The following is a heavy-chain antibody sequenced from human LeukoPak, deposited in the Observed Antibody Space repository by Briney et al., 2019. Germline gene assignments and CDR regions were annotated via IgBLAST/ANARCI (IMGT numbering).Heavy chain of an antibody. J-gene: IGHJ4*02. CDR3: AIFKGSGADTAMADPIDY. CDR2: IRYDGSNK. Sequence: PGGSLRLSCAASGFTFSSYGMHWVRQATGKGLEWEAFIRYDGSNKYYADSVKGRFTISRDNSKNTLYLQMNSLRAEDTAVYYCAIFKGSGADTAMADPIDYWGQGTLVTVSS. CDR1: GFTFSSYG. D-gene: IGHD5-18*01. V-gene: IGHV3-30*02.